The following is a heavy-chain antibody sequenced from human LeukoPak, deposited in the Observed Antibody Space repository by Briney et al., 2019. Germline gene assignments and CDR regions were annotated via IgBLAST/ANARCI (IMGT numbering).Heavy chain of an antibody. J-gene: IGHJ4*02. Sequence: GGSQRLSCAASGFTFSSYAMSWVRLAPGKGLEWVSAISGSGGSTYYADSVKGRFTISRDNSKNTLYLQMNSLRAEDTAVYYCAKPGRYYDSSGYYPFDYWGQGTLVTVSS. D-gene: IGHD3-22*01. V-gene: IGHV3-23*01. CDR1: GFTFSSYA. CDR3: AKPGRYYDSSGYYPFDY. CDR2: ISGSGGST.